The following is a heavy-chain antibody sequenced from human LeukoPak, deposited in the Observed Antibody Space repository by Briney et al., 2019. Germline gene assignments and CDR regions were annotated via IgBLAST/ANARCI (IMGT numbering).Heavy chain of an antibody. Sequence: GGSQRLSCATSGFTFSSYWMTWVRQAPGKGLEWVAKIKQDGNEKCYVDSVKGRFTISRDNAKNSLYLQMNSLRIEDTAVYYCARDLGSGWFDPWGQGTLVTVSS. D-gene: IGHD2-2*03. CDR2: IKQDGNEK. V-gene: IGHV3-7*01. CDR1: GFTFSSYW. J-gene: IGHJ5*02. CDR3: ARDLGSGWFDP.